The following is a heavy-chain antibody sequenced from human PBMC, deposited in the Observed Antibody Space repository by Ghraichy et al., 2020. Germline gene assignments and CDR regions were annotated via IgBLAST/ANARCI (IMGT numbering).Heavy chain of an antibody. CDR1: GFTFSSYW. V-gene: IGHV3-74*01. CDR2: INSDGSST. Sequence: GGSLRLSCAASGFTFSSYWMHWVRQAPGKGLVWVSRINSDGSSTSYADSVKGRFTISRDNAKNTLYLQMNSLRAEDTAVYYCASALYDYGGQLFDYWGQGTLVTVSS. J-gene: IGHJ4*02. CDR3: ASALYDYGGQLFDY. D-gene: IGHD4-23*01.